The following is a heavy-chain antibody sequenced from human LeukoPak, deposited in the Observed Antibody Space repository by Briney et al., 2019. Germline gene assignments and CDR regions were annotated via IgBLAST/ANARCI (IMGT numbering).Heavy chain of an antibody. D-gene: IGHD3-10*01. CDR2: ISGSGGST. CDR3: AKVLLWFGELDY. V-gene: IGHV3-23*01. J-gene: IGHJ4*02. CDR1: GFTFSSYA. Sequence: GGSLRLSCAASGFTFSSYAMIWLRQAPGKGLKWVSAISGSGGSTYYADSVKGRFTISRDNSKNTLYLQMNSLRAEDTAVYYCAKVLLWFGELDYWGQGILVTVSS.